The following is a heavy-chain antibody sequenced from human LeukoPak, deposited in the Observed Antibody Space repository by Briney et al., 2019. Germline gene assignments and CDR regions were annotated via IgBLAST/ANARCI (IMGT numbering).Heavy chain of an antibody. Sequence: PGGSLRLSCAASGFTFSSYAMSWVRQAPGKGLEWVSAISGSGGSTYYADSVKGRFTISRDNSKNTLYLQMNSLRAEDTAVYYCAKDNPLPKLRFLEWPAGGFDPWGQGTLVTVSS. CDR2: ISGSGGST. CDR3: AKDNPLPKLRFLEWPAGGFDP. J-gene: IGHJ5*02. D-gene: IGHD3-3*01. CDR1: GFTFSSYA. V-gene: IGHV3-23*01.